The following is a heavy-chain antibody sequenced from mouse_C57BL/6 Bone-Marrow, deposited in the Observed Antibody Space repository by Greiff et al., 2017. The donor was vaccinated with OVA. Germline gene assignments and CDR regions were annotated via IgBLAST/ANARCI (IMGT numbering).Heavy chain of an antibody. CDR2: IYIGNGYT. V-gene: IGHV1-58*01. D-gene: IGHD1-1*01. CDR1: GYTFTSYG. J-gene: IGHJ1*03. Sequence: EVKLMESGAELVRPGSSVKMSCKTSGYTFTSYGINWVKQRPGQGLEWIGFIYIGNGYTEYNEKFKGKAILTSDTSSSTAYMQLSRLTSEDSAIYFSARSDRLYYGSSRYYDVWGTGATVTVST. CDR3: ARSDRLYYGSSRYYDV.